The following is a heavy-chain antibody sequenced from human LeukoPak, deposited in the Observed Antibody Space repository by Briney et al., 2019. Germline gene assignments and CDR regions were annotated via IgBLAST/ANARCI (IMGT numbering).Heavy chain of an antibody. Sequence: GGSLRLSCAASGFTFDDYAMHWVRQAPGKGLEWVSGISWNSGSIGYADSEKGRFTISRDNAKNSLYLQMNSLRAEDTALYYCAKDIDGDYYYFDYWGQGTLVTVSS. D-gene: IGHD4-17*01. V-gene: IGHV3-9*01. CDR2: ISWNSGSI. CDR1: GFTFDDYA. CDR3: AKDIDGDYYYFDY. J-gene: IGHJ4*02.